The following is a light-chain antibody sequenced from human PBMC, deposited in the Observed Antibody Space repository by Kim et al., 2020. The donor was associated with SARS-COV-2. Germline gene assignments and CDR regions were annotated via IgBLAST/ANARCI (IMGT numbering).Light chain of an antibody. CDR3: QQYNNWWT. J-gene: IGKJ1*01. CDR1: QSVRSN. V-gene: IGKV3-15*01. CDR2: GAS. Sequence: SVSPGERATRSCRASQSVRSNLAWYQQKPGQAPRLLIYGASTRATGIPARFSGSGSGTEFTLTISSLQSEDFAVYHCQQYNNWWTFGQGTKVDIK.